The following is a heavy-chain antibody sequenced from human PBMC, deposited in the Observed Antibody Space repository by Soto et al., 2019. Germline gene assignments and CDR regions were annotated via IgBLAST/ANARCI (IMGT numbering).Heavy chain of an antibody. CDR2: ISYDGSNK. CDR1: GFTFSSYA. Sequence: PGGSLRLSCAASGFTFSSYAMHWVRQAPGKGLEWVAVISYDGSNKYYADSVKGRFTISRDNSKNTLYLQMNSLRAEDTAVYYCARDGPGSSSWTIYYYYGMDVWGQGTTVTVSS. D-gene: IGHD6-13*01. V-gene: IGHV3-30-3*01. CDR3: ARDGPGSSSWTIYYYYGMDV. J-gene: IGHJ6*02.